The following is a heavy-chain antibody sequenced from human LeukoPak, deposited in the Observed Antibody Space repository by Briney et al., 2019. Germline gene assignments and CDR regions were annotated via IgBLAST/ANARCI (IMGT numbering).Heavy chain of an antibody. Sequence: SGPTLANPTQTLTLTCTFSGFSLSTSGVGVGWIRQPPGKALEWLALIYWDDDKRYSPSLKSRLTITKDTSKNQVVLTMTNMDPVDTATYYCARLTRVGATILVDYWGQGTLVAVSS. V-gene: IGHV2-5*02. CDR3: ARLTRVGATILVDY. CDR2: IYWDDDK. CDR1: GFSLSTSGVG. D-gene: IGHD1-26*01. J-gene: IGHJ4*02.